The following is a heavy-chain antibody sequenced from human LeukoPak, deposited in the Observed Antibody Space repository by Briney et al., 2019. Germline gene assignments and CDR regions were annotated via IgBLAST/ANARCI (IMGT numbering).Heavy chain of an antibody. Sequence: GGSLRLSCAASGFTVSSNYMSWVRQAPGKGLEWVSVIYGGGGSTYYADSVKGRFTISRDNSKSTVYLQMNSLRAEDTAVYYCASTKPGIAAAGTLDYWGQGTLVTVSS. CDR2: IYGGGGST. CDR3: ASTKPGIAAAGTLDY. J-gene: IGHJ4*02. D-gene: IGHD6-13*01. V-gene: IGHV3-53*01. CDR1: GFTVSSNY.